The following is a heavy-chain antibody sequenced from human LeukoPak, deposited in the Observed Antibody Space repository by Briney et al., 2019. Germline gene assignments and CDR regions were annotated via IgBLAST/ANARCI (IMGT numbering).Heavy chain of an antibody. D-gene: IGHD4-17*01. V-gene: IGHV5-51*01. CDR1: GYSFTSYW. Sequence: AESLQISCKGSGYSFTSYWFGCVRRLPGKDLVWMGIIYPGDSDTRYSPSFQGQVTISADKSISTAYLQWSSLKASDTAMYYCARTDYGDYRAALDYWGQGTLVTVSS. CDR3: ARTDYGDYRAALDY. CDR2: IYPGDSDT. J-gene: IGHJ4*02.